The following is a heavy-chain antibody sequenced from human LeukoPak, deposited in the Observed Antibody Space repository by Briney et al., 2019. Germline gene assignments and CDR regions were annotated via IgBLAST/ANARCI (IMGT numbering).Heavy chain of an antibody. CDR3: ARVSGVVTAPQYFQY. Sequence: GGSLRLSCAVSGFSVTNNYMSWVRQAPGKGLEWVSVFYVGGATYYADSVKGRFTISRDNSENTLYLQMKSLRAEDTAVYYCARVSGVVTAPQYFQYWGQGTLVTVSS. J-gene: IGHJ1*01. V-gene: IGHV3-53*01. CDR2: FYVGGAT. CDR1: GFSVTNNY. D-gene: IGHD2-21*02.